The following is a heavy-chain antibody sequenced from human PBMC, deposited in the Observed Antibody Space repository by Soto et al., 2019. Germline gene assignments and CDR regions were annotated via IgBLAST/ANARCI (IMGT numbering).Heavy chain of an antibody. D-gene: IGHD3-10*01. CDR3: ARVARVGHGEFLY. CDR2: IYYSGIT. J-gene: IGHJ4*02. Sequence: PSETLSLTCTVSGGSISSGGYYWSWIRQHPGKGLEWIGYIYYSGITYYNPSLKSRVTISVDTSKNQLSLKLSSVTAADTAVYYCARVARVGHGEFLYWGQGILVTVSS. CDR1: GGSISSGGYY. V-gene: IGHV4-31*03.